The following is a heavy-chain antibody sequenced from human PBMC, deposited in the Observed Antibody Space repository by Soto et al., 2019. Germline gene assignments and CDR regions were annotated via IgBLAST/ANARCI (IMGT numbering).Heavy chain of an antibody. CDR1: GFTFGTYA. Sequence: QVQLVESGGGVVQPGRSLRLSCVASGFTFGTYAMHWVRQAPGKGLGWVAVIAYDGSNKYYADSVKGRFTISRDNSKDTLYLQMNSLRTDDTAVYYWARVPLGTAVGSDYWGHGPLVTVSS. CDR2: IAYDGSNK. V-gene: IGHV3-30-3*01. CDR3: ARVPLGTAVGSDY. D-gene: IGHD5-18*01. J-gene: IGHJ4*01.